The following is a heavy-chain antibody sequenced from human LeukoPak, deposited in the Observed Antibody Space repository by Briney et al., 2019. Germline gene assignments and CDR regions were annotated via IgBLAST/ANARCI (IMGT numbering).Heavy chain of an antibody. Sequence: PSETLSLTCAVSGGSLSSSSYYWGWIRQPPGKGLEWIGSIYYSGSTYYNPSLKSRVTISVDTSKNQFSLKLSSVTAADTAVYYCARHAARYGSGGPLSAHFDYWGQGTLVTVSS. CDR1: GGSLSSSSYY. D-gene: IGHD3-10*01. CDR3: ARHAARYGSGGPLSAHFDY. V-gene: IGHV4-39*01. CDR2: IYYSGST. J-gene: IGHJ4*02.